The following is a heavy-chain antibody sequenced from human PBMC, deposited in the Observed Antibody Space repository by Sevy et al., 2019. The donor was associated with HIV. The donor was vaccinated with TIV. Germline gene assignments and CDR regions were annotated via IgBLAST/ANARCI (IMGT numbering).Heavy chain of an antibody. D-gene: IGHD3-22*01. CDR3: AKDTIVVVGEALDI. CDR1: GFTFSNYA. Sequence: GGSLRLSCAVSGFTFSNYAMSWVRQAPGNGLEWVSAISGRDTGTFYAESVKGRFTISRDNSKNTLYLQMNSLRAEDTAVYYCAKDTIVVVGEALDIWGRGTMVTVSS. CDR2: ISGRDTGT. V-gene: IGHV3-23*01. J-gene: IGHJ3*02.